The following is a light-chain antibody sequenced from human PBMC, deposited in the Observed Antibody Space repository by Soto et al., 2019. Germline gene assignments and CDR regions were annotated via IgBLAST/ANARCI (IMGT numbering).Light chain of an antibody. J-gene: IGKJ3*01. CDR2: DAS. Sequence: DIPMTQSPSSLSASVGDRVTITCQASQDITSYLNWYQQKPGKAPKLLIYDASNLETGVPSRFSGSGSGTDFTFTISSLQPEDIATYYCQQYDNLPFTFGPGTKVDIK. V-gene: IGKV1-33*01. CDR3: QQYDNLPFT. CDR1: QDITSY.